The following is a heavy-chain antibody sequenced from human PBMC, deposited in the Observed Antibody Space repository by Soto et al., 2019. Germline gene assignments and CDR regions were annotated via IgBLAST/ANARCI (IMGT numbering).Heavy chain of an antibody. J-gene: IGHJ4*02. V-gene: IGHV3-23*01. Sequence: GGSLRLSCAASGFTFSSYAMSWVRQAPGKGLEWVSAISGSGGSTYYADSVKGRFTISRDNSKNTLYLQMNSLRAEDTAVYYCAKDPLLDYDFCGGYYPIDYWGQGTLVTVSS. D-gene: IGHD3-3*01. CDR2: ISGSGGST. CDR3: AKDPLLDYDFCGGYYPIDY. CDR1: GFTFSSYA.